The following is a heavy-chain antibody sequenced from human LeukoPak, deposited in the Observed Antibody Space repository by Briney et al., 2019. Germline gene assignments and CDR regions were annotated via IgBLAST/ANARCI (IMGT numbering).Heavy chain of an antibody. CDR1: GGSFSGYY. CDR3: ARGWSYGARYYYYYYMDV. J-gene: IGHJ6*03. CDR2: INHSGST. V-gene: IGHV4-34*01. D-gene: IGHD1-26*01. Sequence: SETLPLTCAVYGGSFSGYYWSWIRQPPGKGLEWIGEINHSGSTNYNPSLKSRVTISVDTSKNQFSLKLSSVTAADTAVYYCARGWSYGARYYYYYYMDVWGKGTTVTVSS.